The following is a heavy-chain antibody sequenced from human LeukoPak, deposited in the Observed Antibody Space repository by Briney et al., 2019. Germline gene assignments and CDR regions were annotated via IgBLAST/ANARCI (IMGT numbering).Heavy chain of an antibody. CDR2: ISYDGSNK. CDR1: GFTFSSYA. D-gene: IGHD2-21*02. J-gene: IGHJ4*02. Sequence: PGRSLRLSCAASGFTFSSYAMHWVRQAPGKGLECVAVISYDGSNKYYADSVKGRFTISRDNSKNTLYLQMSSLRAEDTAVYYCARDYCGGDCYPWNWGQGTLVTVSS. V-gene: IGHV3-30*04. CDR3: ARDYCGGDCYPWN.